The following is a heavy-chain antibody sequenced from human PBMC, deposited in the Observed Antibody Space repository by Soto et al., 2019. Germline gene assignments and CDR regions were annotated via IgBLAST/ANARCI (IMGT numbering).Heavy chain of an antibody. Sequence: ASVKVSCKASGGTFSSYAISWVRQAPGQGLEWMGGIIPIFGTANYAQKFQGRVTITADKSTSTAYMELSSLRSEDTAVYYCANLVVTAILPDYYYYGMDVWGQGITVTVSS. CDR1: GGTFSSYA. CDR3: ANLVVTAILPDYYYYGMDV. D-gene: IGHD2-21*02. J-gene: IGHJ6*02. CDR2: IIPIFGTA. V-gene: IGHV1-69*06.